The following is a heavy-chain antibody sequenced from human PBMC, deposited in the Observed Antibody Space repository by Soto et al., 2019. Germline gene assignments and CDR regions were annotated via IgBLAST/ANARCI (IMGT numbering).Heavy chain of an antibody. Sequence: EVQLLESGGGLVQPGGSLRLSCAASGFTFSSYAMSWVRQAPGKGLEWVSAISGSGGSTYYADSVKGRFTISRDNSKNTLYLQMNSLRAEDTAVYYCAKGSSTSLKGDQNWFDPWGQGTLVNVSS. CDR1: GFTFSSYA. D-gene: IGHD2-2*01. V-gene: IGHV3-23*01. CDR3: AKGSSTSLKGDQNWFDP. CDR2: ISGSGGST. J-gene: IGHJ5*02.